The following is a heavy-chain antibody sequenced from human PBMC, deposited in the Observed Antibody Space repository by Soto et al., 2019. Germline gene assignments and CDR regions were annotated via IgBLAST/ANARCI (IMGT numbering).Heavy chain of an antibody. D-gene: IGHD3-16*01. CDR1: GYTFISYD. Sequence: QVQLVQSGAEVKKPGASVKVSCKASGYTFISYDINWVRQATGQGLEWMGWMNPNSGNTGYAQKFXGXAXMXWNTSISTAYMELSSLRSEDTAVYYCARAWGTPRDYWGQGTLVTVSS. V-gene: IGHV1-8*01. CDR2: MNPNSGNT. CDR3: ARAWGTPRDY. J-gene: IGHJ4*02.